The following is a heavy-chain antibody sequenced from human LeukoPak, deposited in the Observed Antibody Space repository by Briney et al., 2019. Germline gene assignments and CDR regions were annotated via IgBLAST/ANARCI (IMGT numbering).Heavy chain of an antibody. V-gene: IGHV1-8*02. CDR1: GYTFTSYG. CDR2: MNPNSGNT. J-gene: IGHJ4*02. CDR3: ARGRREYSGSYYADF. Sequence: ASVKVSCKASGYTFTSYGISWVRQAPGQGLEWMGWMNPNSGNTGNAQKFLGRVTMTWNTSTSTAYMELSSLRSADTAVYYCARGRREYSGSYYADFWGQGTLVTVSS. D-gene: IGHD3-10*01.